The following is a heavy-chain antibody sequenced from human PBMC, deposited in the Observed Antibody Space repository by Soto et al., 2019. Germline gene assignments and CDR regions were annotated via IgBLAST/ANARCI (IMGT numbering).Heavy chain of an antibody. D-gene: IGHD3-9*01. CDR2: ISSSGSTI. CDR3: ARRSYYDILTGPLDY. CDR1: GFTFSDYY. Sequence: GGSLRLSCAASGFTFSDYYMSWIRQAPGKGLEWVSYISSSGSTIYYADSVKGRFTISRDNAKNSLYLQMNSLRAEDTAVYYCARRSYYDILTGPLDYWGQGTLVTVSS. V-gene: IGHV3-11*01. J-gene: IGHJ4*02.